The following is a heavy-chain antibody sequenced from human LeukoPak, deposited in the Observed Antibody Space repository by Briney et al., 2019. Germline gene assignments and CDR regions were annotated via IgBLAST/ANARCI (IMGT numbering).Heavy chain of an antibody. Sequence: ASVKVSCKASGYTFASYYIHWVRQAPGQGLEWMGIINPSGCSTSYAQKFQGRVTMTRDTSTRTLYMELSSLRYEDTAVYYCERESSTQGAFDIWGQGTMVTVSS. CDR2: INPSGCST. V-gene: IGHV1-46*01. CDR1: GYTFASYY. D-gene: IGHD3-16*02. CDR3: ERESSTQGAFDI. J-gene: IGHJ3*02.